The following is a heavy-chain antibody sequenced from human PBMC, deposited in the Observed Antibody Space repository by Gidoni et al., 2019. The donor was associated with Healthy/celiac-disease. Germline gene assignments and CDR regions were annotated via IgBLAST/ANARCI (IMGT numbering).Heavy chain of an antibody. D-gene: IGHD6-13*01. J-gene: IGHJ5*02. CDR3: ARGVAAAGTKHWFDP. V-gene: IGHV1-8*01. CDR2: MNPNSGNT. Sequence: QVQLVQSVAEVKKPRASVKVSCKPSGYTFTSYDINWLRQATGQGLEWMGWMNPNSGNTGYAQKFQGRVTMTRNTSISTAYMELSSLRSEDTAVYYCARGVAAAGTKHWFDPWGQGTLVTVSS. CDR1: GYTFTSYD.